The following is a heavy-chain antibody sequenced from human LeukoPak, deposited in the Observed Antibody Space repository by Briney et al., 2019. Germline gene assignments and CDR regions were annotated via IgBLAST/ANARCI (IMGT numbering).Heavy chain of an antibody. CDR1: GFTFSIYS. CDR3: ARDIYWYFDL. J-gene: IGHJ2*01. Sequence: GGSLRLSCAASGFTFSIYSMNWVRQAPGKGLEWVSYISSSSSTIYYADSVKGRFTISRDNAKNSLYLQVNSLRDEDTAVYYCARDIYWYFDLWGRGTLVTVSS. V-gene: IGHV3-48*02. CDR2: ISSSSSTI.